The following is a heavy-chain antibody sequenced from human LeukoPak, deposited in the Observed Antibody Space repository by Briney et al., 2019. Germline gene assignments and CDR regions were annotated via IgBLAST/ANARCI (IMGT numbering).Heavy chain of an antibody. CDR2: IRSKANSYAT. CDR3: ARGREVVTATSWFDP. V-gene: IGHV3-73*01. D-gene: IGHD2-21*02. Sequence: PGGSLRLSCAASGFTFSGSAMHWVRQASGKGLEWVGRIRSKANSYATAYAASVKGRFTISRDNAKNSLYLQMNSLRAEDTAVYYCARGREVVTATSWFDPWGQGTLVTVSS. J-gene: IGHJ5*02. CDR1: GFTFSGSA.